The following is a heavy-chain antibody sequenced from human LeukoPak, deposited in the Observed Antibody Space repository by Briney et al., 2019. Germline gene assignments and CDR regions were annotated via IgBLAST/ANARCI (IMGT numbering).Heavy chain of an antibody. CDR1: GGSISSYY. CDR3: ARDQYYDVSTYYEIDY. J-gene: IGHJ4*02. Sequence: SETVSLTCTVSGGSISSYYWSCIRQPPGKGLEWIGSASYSGNTYYNPSLKSRVTILVDTSKNQFSLKMTSVTAADTAVYYCARDQYYDVSTYYEIDYWGQGTLVTVSS. V-gene: IGHV4-39*07. CDR2: ASYSGNT. D-gene: IGHD3-22*01.